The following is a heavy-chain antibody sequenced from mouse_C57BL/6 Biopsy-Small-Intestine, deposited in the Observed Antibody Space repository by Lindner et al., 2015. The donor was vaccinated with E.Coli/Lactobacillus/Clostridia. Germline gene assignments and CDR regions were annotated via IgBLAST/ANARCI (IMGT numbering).Heavy chain of an antibody. Sequence: VQLQESGAELVEPGASVKLSCTASGFNIKEYYMHWVKQRTEQGLEWIGRIDPEDGETKYGPKFQGKATITADTSSNTAYLQLSSLTSEDTAVYYCARGDDSLFTYWGQGTLVTVSA. J-gene: IGHJ3*01. D-gene: IGHD2-4*01. CDR3: ARGDDSLFTY. CDR2: IDPEDGET. V-gene: IGHV14-2*01. CDR1: GFNIKEYY.